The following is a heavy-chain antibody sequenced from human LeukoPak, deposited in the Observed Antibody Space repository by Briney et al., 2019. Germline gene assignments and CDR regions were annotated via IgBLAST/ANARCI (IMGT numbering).Heavy chain of an antibody. D-gene: IGHD4-11*01. CDR3: ARAHVTTVV. CDR1: GFTFSSYR. J-gene: IGHJ4*02. CDR2: IKQDGSEK. V-gene: IGHV3-7*01. Sequence: PGGSLRLSCAASGFTFSSYRMSWVRQAPGKGLEWVANIKQDGSEKYYVDSVKGRFTISRDNAKNSLYLQMNSLRAEDTAVYYCARAHVTTVVWGQGTLVTVSS.